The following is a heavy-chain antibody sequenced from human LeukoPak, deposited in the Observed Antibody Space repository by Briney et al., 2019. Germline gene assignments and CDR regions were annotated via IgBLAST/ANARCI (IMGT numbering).Heavy chain of an antibody. D-gene: IGHD3-10*01. Sequence: SETLSLTCTVSGGSLSSYYWSWIRQPPGKGLEWIGYIYYSGSTNYNPSLTSRVTISVDTSKNQFSLKLSSVTPADTAVYYCARDSHYYGSGSYITWFDPWGQGTLVTVSS. CDR1: GGSLSSYY. V-gene: IGHV4-59*01. J-gene: IGHJ5*02. CDR3: ARDSHYYGSGSYITWFDP. CDR2: IYYSGST.